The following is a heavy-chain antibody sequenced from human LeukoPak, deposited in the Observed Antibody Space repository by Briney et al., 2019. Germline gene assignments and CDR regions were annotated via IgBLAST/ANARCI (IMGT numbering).Heavy chain of an antibody. J-gene: IGHJ5*02. Sequence: PSETLSLTCTVSGGSINSSSYYWGWIRQPPGKGLEWIGSIYYSGSTYYNPSLNSRVTIFVDASKNQFSLKLNSVTAADTAVYYCARGGGYYSSDDWFDPWGQGTLVTVSS. CDR3: ARGGGYYSSDDWFDP. V-gene: IGHV4-39*07. CDR1: GGSINSSSYY. D-gene: IGHD3-22*01. CDR2: IYYSGST.